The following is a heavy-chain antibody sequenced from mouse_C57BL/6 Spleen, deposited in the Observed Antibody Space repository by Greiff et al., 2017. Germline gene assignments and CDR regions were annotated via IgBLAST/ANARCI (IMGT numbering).Heavy chain of an antibody. CDR3: AREGNPEDYYAMDY. V-gene: IGHV1-39*01. CDR1: GYSFTDYN. Sequence: EVKLMESGPELVKPGASVKISCKASGYSFTDYNMNWVKQSNGKSLEWIGVINPNYGTTSYNQKFKGKATLTVDQSSSTAYMQLNSLTSEDSAVYYCAREGNPEDYYAMDYWGQGTSVTVSS. J-gene: IGHJ4*01. D-gene: IGHD2-1*01. CDR2: INPNYGTT.